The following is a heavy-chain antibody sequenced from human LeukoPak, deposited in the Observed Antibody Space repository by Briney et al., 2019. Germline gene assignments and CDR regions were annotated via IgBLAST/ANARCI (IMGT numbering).Heavy chain of an antibody. D-gene: IGHD6-19*01. CDR3: ARAGGSGSHFDY. CDR2: IYYSGST. J-gene: IGHJ4*02. V-gene: IGHV4-59*01. CDR1: GGSISSYY. Sequence: SETLSLTCTVSGGSISSYYWSWIRPPPGKGLEWIGYIYYSGSTNYNPSLKSRVTISVDTSKNQFSLKLSSVTAADTAVYYCARAGGSGSHFDYWGQGTLVTVSS.